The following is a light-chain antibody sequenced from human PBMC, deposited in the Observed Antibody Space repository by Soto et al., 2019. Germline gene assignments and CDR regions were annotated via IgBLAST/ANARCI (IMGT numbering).Light chain of an antibody. CDR2: AAS. CDR1: QGISNS. J-gene: IGKJ3*01. V-gene: IGKV1-27*01. CDR3: QNYTSAPLT. Sequence: DIQMTQSPSSLSASVGDTVTITCRASQGISNSLASFQQKPGRVPQFLIYAASTLQPGVPPRFSGSGSGTDFTLTISSLQPEDVAAYYCQNYTSAPLTFGPGTRVDIK.